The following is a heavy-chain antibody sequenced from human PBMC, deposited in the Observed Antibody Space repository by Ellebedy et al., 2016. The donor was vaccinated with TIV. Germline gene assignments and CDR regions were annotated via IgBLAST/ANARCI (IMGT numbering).Heavy chain of an antibody. CDR2: MNPNSGNT. CDR1: GYTFTDFD. V-gene: IGHV1-8*01. D-gene: IGHD2-15*01. J-gene: IGHJ4*02. CDR3: GRGRGYASTGRVYYFDY. Sequence: AASVKVSCKASGYTFTDFDINWVRQATGQGLEWVGWMNPNSGNTGSAQKFQGRVTMTRDSSISPAYLELSSLRSEDTAVYYCGRGRGYASTGRVYYFDYWGQGSLVTVSS.